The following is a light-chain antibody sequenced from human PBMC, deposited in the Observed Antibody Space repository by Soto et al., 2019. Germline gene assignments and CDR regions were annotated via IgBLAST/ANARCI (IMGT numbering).Light chain of an antibody. CDR2: WAS. CDR1: QSVLYSSNNKNY. V-gene: IGKV4-1*01. J-gene: IGKJ2*01. Sequence: DIVMTQSPDSLAVSLGERATIKCKSSQSVLYSSNNKNYLAWYQQKPGQPPKLLIYWASTRESGVPDRFSGSGSGTDVTLPISSLQAEDVAVYYCQQYYSTPMYTFGQGTKLEIK. CDR3: QQYYSTPMYT.